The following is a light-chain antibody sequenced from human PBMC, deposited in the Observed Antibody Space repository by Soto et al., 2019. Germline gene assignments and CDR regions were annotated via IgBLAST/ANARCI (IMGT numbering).Light chain of an antibody. CDR3: TSYTSSSTLV. Sequence: QSVLTQPASVSGSPGQSITISCTGTSSDVGGYNYVSWYQQHPDTAPKLMIYDVSYRPSGVSDRFSGSKSDNTASLTISGLQAEDEADYYCTSYTSSSTLVFGAGTKVTVL. CDR2: DVS. V-gene: IGLV2-14*03. CDR1: SSDVGGYNY. J-gene: IGLJ2*01.